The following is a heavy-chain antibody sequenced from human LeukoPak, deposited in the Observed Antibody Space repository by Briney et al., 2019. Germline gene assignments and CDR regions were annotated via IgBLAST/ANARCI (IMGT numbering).Heavy chain of an antibody. CDR2: IYTSGST. CDR1: GGSISSYY. J-gene: IGHJ4*02. V-gene: IGHV4-4*07. Sequence: SETLSLTCTVSGGSISSYYWSWIRQPAGKGLEWIGRIYTSGSTNYNPSLKSRVTMSVDTSKNQFSLRLSSVTAADTAVYYCARCIYDSSGYYLDYWGQGTLVTVSS. D-gene: IGHD3-22*01. CDR3: ARCIYDSSGYYLDY.